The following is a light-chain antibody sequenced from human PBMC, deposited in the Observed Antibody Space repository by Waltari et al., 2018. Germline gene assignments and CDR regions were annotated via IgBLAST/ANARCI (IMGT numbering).Light chain of an antibody. Sequence: EIVMTPSPGTLFASPGERVILSCRASQSVGSNLAWYQQKPGQAPRLLIYRASTRATDIPGTFSGSGSGTGFTLTISSLQSEDFALYYCQQYYNWPRTFGQGTKVEIK. J-gene: IGKJ1*01. CDR2: RAS. V-gene: IGKV3-15*01. CDR3: QQYYNWPRT. CDR1: QSVGSN.